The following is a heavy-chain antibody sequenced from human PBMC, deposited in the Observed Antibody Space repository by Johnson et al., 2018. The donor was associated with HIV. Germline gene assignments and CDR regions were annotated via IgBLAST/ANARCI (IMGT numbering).Heavy chain of an antibody. CDR3: TRSKPRYYDVGPRGAFDI. CDR2: IGTAGDT. D-gene: IGHD3-22*01. J-gene: IGHJ3*02. Sequence: VQLVESGGGLVQPGGSLRLSCAASGFTFNSYDMHWVRQPTGKGLEWVSGIGTAGDTNYSGSVKGRFTISRENAKNSLYLQMNSRGAGDTAVYYCTRSKPRYYDVGPRGAFDIWGQGTMVTVSS. V-gene: IGHV3-13*01. CDR1: GFTFNSYD.